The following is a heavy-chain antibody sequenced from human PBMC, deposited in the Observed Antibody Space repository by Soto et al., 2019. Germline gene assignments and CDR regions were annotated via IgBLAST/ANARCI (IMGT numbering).Heavy chain of an antibody. CDR1: GGSISSGGYY. D-gene: IGHD4-17*01. J-gene: IGHJ4*02. V-gene: IGHV4-31*03. CDR3: ARYDYGDFDFDY. CDR2: IYYSGST. Sequence: QVQLQESGPGLVKPSQTLSLTCTVSGGSISSGGYYWSWIRQHPGKGLEWIGYIYYSGSTYYNPSLRGRVTISVDTSKNQFSLKLSSVTAADTAVYYCARYDYGDFDFDYWGQGTLVTVSS.